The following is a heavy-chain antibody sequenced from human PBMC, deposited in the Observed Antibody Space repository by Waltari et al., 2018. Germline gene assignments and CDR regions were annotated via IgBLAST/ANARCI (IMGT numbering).Heavy chain of an antibody. CDR3: ARAAGGWNGFDY. Sequence: QVQLQESGPRMVKPSQTLSLTCPVSGASVSSGDSYWSWVRQPAGKGLDWIGRLYYSGTTDYNPSLKSRVTISGDTSKNQFSLKLSSVTAADAAVYYCARAAGGWNGFDYWGQGTLVTVSS. J-gene: IGHJ4*02. CDR1: GASVSSGDSY. CDR2: LYYSGTT. V-gene: IGHV4-61*02. D-gene: IGHD1-1*01.